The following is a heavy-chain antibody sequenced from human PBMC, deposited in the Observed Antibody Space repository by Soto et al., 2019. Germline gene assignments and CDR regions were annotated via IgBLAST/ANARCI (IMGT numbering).Heavy chain of an antibody. V-gene: IGHV4-4*07. D-gene: IGHD2-2*01. Sequence: QVQLQESGPGLVKPSETLSLTCTVSGGSISSYYWSWIRQPAGKGLEWIGRIYTSGSTNYNPSLKSRVTMSVDPSKNQFSLKLSSVTAADTAVYYCARDAREARARHPHSIVVVPAAVHTTNNYWYFDLWGRGTLVTVSS. CDR2: IYTSGST. CDR1: GGSISSYY. CDR3: ARDAREARARHPHSIVVVPAAVHTTNNYWYFDL. J-gene: IGHJ2*01.